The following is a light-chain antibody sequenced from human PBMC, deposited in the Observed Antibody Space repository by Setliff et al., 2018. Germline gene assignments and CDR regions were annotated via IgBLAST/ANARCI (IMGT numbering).Light chain of an antibody. CDR1: SSDIGAYDY. CDR3: LSYTNSDTVV. CDR2: EVI. V-gene: IGLV2-14*01. Sequence: QSVLTQPASVSGSPGQSITIYCIGSSSDIGAYDYVSWCQQHPGKAPKLMIYEVIKRPSGVSNRFSGSKSGNTASLTISGLQAEDEADYYCLSYTNSDTVVFGTGTKVTVL. J-gene: IGLJ1*01.